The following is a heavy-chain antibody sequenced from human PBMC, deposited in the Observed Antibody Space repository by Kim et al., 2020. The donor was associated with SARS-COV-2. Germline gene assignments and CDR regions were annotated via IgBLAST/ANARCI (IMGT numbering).Heavy chain of an antibody. D-gene: IGHD2-15*01. J-gene: IGHJ4*02. CDR1: GGSFSGYY. CDR2: INHSGST. CDR3: ARGRVGLGKFDY. V-gene: IGHV4-34*01. Sequence: SETLSLTCAVYGGSFSGYYWSWIRQPPGKGLEWIGEINHSGSTNYNPSLKSRVTISVDTSKNQFSLKLSSVTAADTAVYYCARGRVGLGKFDYWGQGTLVTVSS.